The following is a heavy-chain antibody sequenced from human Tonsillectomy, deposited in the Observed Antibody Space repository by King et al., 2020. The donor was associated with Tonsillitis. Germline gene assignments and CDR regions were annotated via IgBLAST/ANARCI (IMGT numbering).Heavy chain of an antibody. CDR3: ARGSSGSYWTDLGCFDY. J-gene: IGHJ4*02. V-gene: IGHV4-59*01. D-gene: IGHD3-10*01. CDR2: IYYSGST. Sequence: QLQESGPGLVKPSETLSLTCTVSGGSISSYYWSWIRQPPGKGLEWIGYIYYSGSTNYNPSLKSRVTISVDTSKNQFSLKLSSVTAADTAEYYCARGSSGSYWTDLGCFDYWGQGTLVTVSS. CDR1: GGSISSYY.